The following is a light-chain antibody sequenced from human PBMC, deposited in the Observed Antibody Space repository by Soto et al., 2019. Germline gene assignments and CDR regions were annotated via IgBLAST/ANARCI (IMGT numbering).Light chain of an antibody. CDR2: AAS. V-gene: IGKV1-39*01. CDR1: QTISTC. CDR3: QQSYRTPHT. J-gene: IGKJ2*01. Sequence: DIQMTQFPSSLSASVGDRVTITCRANQTISTCLNWYQQNPRTAPKLLIYAASDLENGVPSRFSGSGSGTYFTLTISSLQPEDFATYYCQQSYRTPHTFGQGTKLETK.